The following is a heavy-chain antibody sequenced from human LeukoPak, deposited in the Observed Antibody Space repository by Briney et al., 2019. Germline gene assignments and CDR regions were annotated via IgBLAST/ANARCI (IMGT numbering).Heavy chain of an antibody. D-gene: IGHD5-24*01. Sequence: PGGSLRLSCAASGFTFSSYWMSWVRQAPGKGLEWVANIKQDGSERYYVDSVKGRFTISRDNAKNSLYLQMNSLRAEDTAVYYCARDPAIMATRIADYWGQGTLVTVSS. V-gene: IGHV3-7*01. CDR1: GFTFSSYW. J-gene: IGHJ4*02. CDR3: ARDPAIMATRIADY. CDR2: IKQDGSER.